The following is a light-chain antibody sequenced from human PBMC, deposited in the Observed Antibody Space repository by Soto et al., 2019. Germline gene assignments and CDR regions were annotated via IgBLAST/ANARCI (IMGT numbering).Light chain of an antibody. J-gene: IGKJ1*01. CDR1: QSVSSN. V-gene: IGKV3-20*01. CDR3: QQYGSSPTWT. Sequence: EIVLTQSPGSRSWSPGEIATLSCMASQSVSSNLAWYQQKPGQAPRLLIYGASSRATGIPDRFSGSGSGTDFTLSISRLGPEDFAVYYCQQYGSSPTWTFGQGTKVDIK. CDR2: GAS.